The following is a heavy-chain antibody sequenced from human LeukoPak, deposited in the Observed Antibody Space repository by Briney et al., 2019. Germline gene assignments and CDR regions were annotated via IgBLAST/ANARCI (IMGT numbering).Heavy chain of an antibody. CDR2: IYSLGST. CDR3: ARNCPYGGFDY. D-gene: IGHD4-23*01. CDR1: GGCISGHY. J-gene: IGHJ4*02. V-gene: IGHV4-59*11. Sequence: SETLSLTCIVSGGCISGHYWSWIRQPPGRGLEWIGYIYSLGSTNYNPSLESRVTISVDTSNNQFSLTLSSVTAADTAVYYCARNCPYGGFDYWGQGILVTVSS.